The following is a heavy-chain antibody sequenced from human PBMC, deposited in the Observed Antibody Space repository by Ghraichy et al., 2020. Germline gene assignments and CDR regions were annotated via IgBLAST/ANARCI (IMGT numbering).Heavy chain of an antibody. CDR3: AKGTSSGWYGSIDY. Sequence: GESLNISCAASGFTFSSYAMHWVRQAPGKGLEWVAVILYDGNNKYYADSVKGRFTISRDKSKNTLYLQMNSLRAEDTAVYYCAKGTSSGWYGSIDYWGQGTLVTVSS. D-gene: IGHD6-19*01. J-gene: IGHJ4*02. V-gene: IGHV3-30*18. CDR2: ILYDGNNK. CDR1: GFTFSSYA.